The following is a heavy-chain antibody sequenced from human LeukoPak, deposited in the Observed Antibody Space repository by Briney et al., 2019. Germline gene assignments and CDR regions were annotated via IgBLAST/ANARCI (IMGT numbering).Heavy chain of an antibody. CDR1: GFSFSSYS. J-gene: IGHJ3*02. D-gene: IGHD2-2*01. Sequence: MSGGSLRLSCAASGFSFSSYSMNWVRQAPGKGLEWVSSISSSSASISYADSVKGRFTIYRDNAQKSLYLQMNTLRDEDTAVYYCARRYCASTSCPTLGDAFDIWGQGTMVTVSS. CDR3: ARRYCASTSCPTLGDAFDI. CDR2: ISSSSASI. V-gene: IGHV3-21*01.